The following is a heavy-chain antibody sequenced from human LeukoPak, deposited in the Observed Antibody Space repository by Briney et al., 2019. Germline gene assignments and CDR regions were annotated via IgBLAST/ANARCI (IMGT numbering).Heavy chain of an antibody. CDR2: ISSSGTTI. V-gene: IGHV3-48*01. CDR1: GFIFSSYS. D-gene: IGHD1-14*01. J-gene: IGHJ3*02. Sequence: PGGSLRLSCAASGFIFSSYSMNWVRQAPGRGLEWVAYISSSGTTIYYADSVKGRFTISRDNAQNSVYLQMNSLRAEDTAVYYCANFKPPAPDALDIWGQGTLITVSS. CDR3: ANFKPPAPDALDI.